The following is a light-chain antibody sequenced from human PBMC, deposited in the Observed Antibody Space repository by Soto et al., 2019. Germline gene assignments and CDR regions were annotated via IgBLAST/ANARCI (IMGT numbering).Light chain of an antibody. V-gene: IGKV3-20*01. J-gene: IGKJ5*01. Sequence: DIVLTQSPGTLSLSPWERATLSCRASQRISSNYLGWYQQKPGQAPRLLIYGASNRATGIPDRFSGSGSGTDFTLTISRLEPEDFAVYYCQQFADSITFGQGTRLEIK. CDR3: QQFADSIT. CDR2: GAS. CDR1: QRISSNY.